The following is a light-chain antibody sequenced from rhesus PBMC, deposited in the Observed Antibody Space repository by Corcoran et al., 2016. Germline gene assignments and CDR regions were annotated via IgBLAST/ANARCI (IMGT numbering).Light chain of an antibody. V-gene: IGKV1-22*01. Sequence: DIQMTQSPSSLSASVGDTVTITCRASQGISSWLAWSQQKPGKAPKLLLYKASSLHSGGPSRFSGSGSGIDFNLTISSLQSEDFATYYCQQYSSRPWTFGQGTKVEIK. CDR2: KAS. CDR3: QQYSSRPWT. J-gene: IGKJ1*01. CDR1: QGISSW.